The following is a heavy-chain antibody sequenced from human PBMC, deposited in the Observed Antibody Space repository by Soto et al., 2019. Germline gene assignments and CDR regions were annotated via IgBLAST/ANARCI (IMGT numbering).Heavy chain of an antibody. CDR2: IYYSGRT. J-gene: IGHJ4*02. CDR3: ARQRTTVVTQAYFDH. Sequence: SETLSLTXIVSGESISSSSYYWGWVRQPPGKGLEWIGSIYYSGRTYYNPSFKSRVTISIDTSKNQFSLQLSSVTATDTAVYYCARQRTTVVTQAYFDHWGQGALVTVSS. D-gene: IGHD2-21*02. V-gene: IGHV4-39*01. CDR1: GESISSSSYY.